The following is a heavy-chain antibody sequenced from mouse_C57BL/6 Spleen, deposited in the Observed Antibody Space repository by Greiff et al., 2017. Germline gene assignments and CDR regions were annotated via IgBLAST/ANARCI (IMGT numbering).Heavy chain of an antibody. CDR2: IDPSDSET. J-gene: IGHJ2*01. CDR1: GYTFTSYW. CDR3: ARGADYYGSSYEDY. V-gene: IGHV1-52*01. Sequence: VQLQQPGAELVRPGSSVKLSCKASGYTFTSYWMHWVKQRPVQGLEWIGNIDPSDSETHYNQKFKDKATLTVDKSSSTDYLQLSSLTSQDSAVYSGARGADYYGSSYEDYWGQGTTLTVSS. D-gene: IGHD1-1*01.